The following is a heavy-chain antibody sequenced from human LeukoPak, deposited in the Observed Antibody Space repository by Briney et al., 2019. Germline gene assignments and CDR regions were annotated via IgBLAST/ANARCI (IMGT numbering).Heavy chain of an antibody. CDR2: ISSSSSYI. CDR1: GFTFSSYS. V-gene: IGHV3-21*01. D-gene: IGHD5-24*01. CDR3: ARRRDGYNLDAFDI. Sequence: PGGSLRLSCAASGFTFSSYSMNWVRQAPGKGLEWVSSISSSSSYIYYADSVKGRFTISRDNAKNSLYLQMNSLRAEDTAVYYCARRRDGYNLDAFDIWGQGTMVTVSS. J-gene: IGHJ3*02.